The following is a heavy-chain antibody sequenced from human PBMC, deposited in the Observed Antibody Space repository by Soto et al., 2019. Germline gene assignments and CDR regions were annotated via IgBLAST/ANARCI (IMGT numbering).Heavy chain of an antibody. CDR1: GYTFTGYY. CDR2: INPNSGGT. D-gene: IGHD2-15*01. V-gene: IGHV1-2*04. Sequence: SVKVSCKASGYTFTGYYMHWVRQAPGQGLEWMGWINPNSGGTNYAQKFQGWVTMTRDTSISTACMGLGRLRSDDPAVYYCARDGNCSGGSCYIYGIDVWGQGTTVTVS. J-gene: IGHJ6*02. CDR3: ARDGNCSGGSCYIYGIDV.